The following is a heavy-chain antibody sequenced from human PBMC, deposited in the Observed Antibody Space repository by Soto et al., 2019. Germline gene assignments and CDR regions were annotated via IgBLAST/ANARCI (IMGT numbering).Heavy chain of an antibody. V-gene: IGHV3-11*01. CDR1: GFTFSDYY. J-gene: IGHJ6*03. Sequence: GGSLRLSCAASGFTFSDYYMSWIRQAPGKGLEWVSYISSSGSTIYYADSVKGRFTISRDNAKNSLYLQMNSLRAEDTAVYYCATYSATVTTRIRYYYYYMDVWGKGTTVTVSS. D-gene: IGHD4-4*01. CDR2: ISSSGSTI. CDR3: ATYSATVTTRIRYYYYYMDV.